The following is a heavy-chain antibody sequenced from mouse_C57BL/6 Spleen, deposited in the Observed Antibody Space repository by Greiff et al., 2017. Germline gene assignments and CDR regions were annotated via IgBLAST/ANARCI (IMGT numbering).Heavy chain of an antibody. CDR2: INPSSGYP. D-gene: IGHD1-1*01. CDR3: ARGAYGSSSSFDY. J-gene: IGHJ2*01. CDR1: GYTFTSYW. Sequence: VQLQESGAELAKPGASVKLSCKASGYTFTSYWMHWVKQRPGQGLEWIGYINPSSGYPKYNQKFKDKDTLTADKSSSTAYMQLSSLTYEDSAVYYCARGAYGSSSSFDYWGQGTTLTVSS. V-gene: IGHV1-7*01.